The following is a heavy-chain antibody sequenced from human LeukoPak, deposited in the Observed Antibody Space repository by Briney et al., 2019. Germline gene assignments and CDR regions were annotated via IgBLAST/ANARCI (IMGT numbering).Heavy chain of an antibody. Sequence: SQTLSLTCAVSGGSITSGGYSWSWVRQPPWKDLEWIGYINYSGSTKYNPPLKSRVTISADRSESQFSLKLSSVTAADTAVYYCARVVTGNFRWYFDLWGRGTLVTVSS. CDR2: INYSGST. D-gene: IGHD1-14*01. CDR1: GGSITSGGYS. J-gene: IGHJ2*01. CDR3: ARVVTGNFRWYFDL. V-gene: IGHV4-30-2*01.